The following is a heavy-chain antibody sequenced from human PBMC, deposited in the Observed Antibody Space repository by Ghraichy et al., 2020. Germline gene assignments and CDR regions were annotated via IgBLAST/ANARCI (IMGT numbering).Heavy chain of an antibody. V-gene: IGHV1-18*04. CDR3: ARGPAEVGATLMGWKANYYYYGMDV. J-gene: IGHJ6*02. CDR2: ISAYNGNT. Sequence: ASVKVSCKASGYTFTSYGISWVRQAPGQGLEWMGWISAYNGNTNYAQKLQGRVTMTTDTSTSTAYMELRSLRSDDTAAYYCARGPAEVGATLMGWKANYYYYGMDVWGQGTTVTVSS. CDR1: GYTFTSYG. D-gene: IGHD1-26*01.